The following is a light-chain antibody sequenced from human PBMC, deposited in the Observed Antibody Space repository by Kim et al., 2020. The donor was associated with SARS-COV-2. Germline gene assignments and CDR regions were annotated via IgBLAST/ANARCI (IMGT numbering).Light chain of an antibody. CDR3: QSYDSSNWV. V-gene: IGLV6-57*01. CDR1: SGSIASNY. J-gene: IGLJ3*02. CDR2: EDN. Sequence: CTRSSGSIASNYVQWYQQRPGSSPTTVIYEDNQRPSGVPDRFSGSIDSSSNSASLTISGLKTEDEADYYCQSYDSSNWVFGGGTKLTVL.